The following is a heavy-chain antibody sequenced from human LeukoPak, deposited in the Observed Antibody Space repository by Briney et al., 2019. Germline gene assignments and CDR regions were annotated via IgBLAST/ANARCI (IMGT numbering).Heavy chain of an antibody. CDR2: ISNTAYNT. D-gene: IGHD1-26*01. V-gene: IGHV3-23*01. J-gene: IGHJ4*02. CDR1: GFTFISYG. CDR3: AKHSGSYFIYYVDS. Sequence: GGSLRLSCEASGFTFISYGMSWLRQAPGKGLEWVSTISNTAYNTYYADSVKGRFTISRDNSANTVSLQMNSLRAEDTALYYCAKHSGSYFIYYVDSWGQGTQVTVSS.